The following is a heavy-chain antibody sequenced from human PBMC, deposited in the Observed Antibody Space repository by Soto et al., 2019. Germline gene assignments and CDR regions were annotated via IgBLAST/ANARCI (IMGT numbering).Heavy chain of an antibody. CDR2: ISSSSSYI. CDR3: ARGGSAYDYIWGSYHWFDP. CDR1: GFTFSSYS. J-gene: IGHJ5*02. D-gene: IGHD3-16*02. V-gene: IGHV3-21*01. Sequence: PGGSLRLSCAASGFTFSSYSMNWVRQAPGKGLERVSSISSSSSYIYYADSVKGRFTISRDNAKNSLYLQMNSLRAEDTAVYYCARGGSAYDYIWGSYHWFDPWGQGTLVTVSS.